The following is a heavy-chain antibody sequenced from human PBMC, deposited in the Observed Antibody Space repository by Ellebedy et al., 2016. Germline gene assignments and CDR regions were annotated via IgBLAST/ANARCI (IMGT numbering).Heavy chain of an antibody. J-gene: IGHJ4*02. D-gene: IGHD3-10*01. CDR3: ARGHYASGRAFDY. V-gene: IGHV3-7*03. CDR2: IKQDGSEK. CDR1: GFTFSRSW. Sequence: GGSLRLSCAASGFTFSRSWMSWVRQAPGKGLEWVANIKQDGSEKYYVDSVKGRFTISWDNAKNSLYLQMSSLRAEDTAVYYCARGHYASGRAFDYWGQGTLVTVSS.